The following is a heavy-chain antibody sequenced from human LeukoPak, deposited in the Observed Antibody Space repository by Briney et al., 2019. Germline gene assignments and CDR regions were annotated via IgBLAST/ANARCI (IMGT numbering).Heavy chain of an antibody. J-gene: IGHJ4*02. CDR2: MYYSGSA. D-gene: IGHD1-14*01. CDR1: GGSISSSGYY. V-gene: IGHV4-39*01. CDR3: ARSPIPITPTGY. Sequence: PSETLSLTCAVSGGSISSSGYYWGWIRQPPGKGLEWIGNMYYSGSAYYNPSLKSRVTISVDTSKNQFSLKLSSVTAADTAVYYCARSPIPITPTGYWGQGTLVTVSS.